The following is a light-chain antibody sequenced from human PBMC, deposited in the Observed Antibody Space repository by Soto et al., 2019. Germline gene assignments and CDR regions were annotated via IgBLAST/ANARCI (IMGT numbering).Light chain of an antibody. J-gene: IGKJ1*01. Sequence: DGQMTQSPSTLSASVGDRVTITCRASQSISSWLAWYQQKPGKAPNLLIYKASSLESGVPSRFSGSGSGTEFTLTISSLQPDDFATYYCQQYNSYPCTFGQGTKVDI. CDR2: KAS. CDR3: QQYNSYPCT. V-gene: IGKV1-5*03. CDR1: QSISSW.